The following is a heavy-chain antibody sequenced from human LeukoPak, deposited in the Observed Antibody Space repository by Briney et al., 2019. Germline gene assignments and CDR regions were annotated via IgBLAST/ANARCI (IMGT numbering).Heavy chain of an antibody. Sequence: PGGSLRLSCAASGFTFSSYAMHWVRQAPGKGLEWVAVISYDGSNKYYADSVKGRFTISRDNSKNTLYLQMNSLRAEDTAVYYCVKDPRYSYGSWGQGTLVTVSS. CDR3: VKDPRYSYGS. J-gene: IGHJ4*02. V-gene: IGHV3-30-3*02. CDR2: ISYDGSNK. CDR1: GFTFSSYA. D-gene: IGHD5-18*01.